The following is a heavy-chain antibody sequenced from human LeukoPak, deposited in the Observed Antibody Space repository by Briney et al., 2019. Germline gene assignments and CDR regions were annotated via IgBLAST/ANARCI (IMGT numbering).Heavy chain of an antibody. D-gene: IGHD3-22*01. CDR2: INPNSGGT. V-gene: IGHV1-2*02. CDR3: AREHPTYYYDSSGYYPYYFDY. Sequence: ASVKVSCKASGYTFTGDYMHWVRQAPGQGLEWMGWINPNSGGTNYAQKFQGRVTMTRDTSISTAYMELSRLRSDDTAVYYCAREHPTYYYDSSGYYPYYFDYWGQGTLVTVSS. CDR1: GYTFTGDY. J-gene: IGHJ4*02.